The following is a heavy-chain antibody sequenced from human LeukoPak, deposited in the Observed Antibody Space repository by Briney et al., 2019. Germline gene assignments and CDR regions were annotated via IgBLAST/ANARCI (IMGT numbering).Heavy chain of an antibody. V-gene: IGHV1-24*01. CDR2: FDPEDGET. CDR1: GYTLTELS. D-gene: IGHD2-2*01. J-gene: IGHJ4*02. Sequence: ASVKVSCTVSGYTLTELSMHWVRQAPGKGLEWMGGFDPEDGETIYAQTFQGRVTMTEDTSTDTAYMELSSLRSEDTAVYYCARGYCSSTSCYGRGAFDYWGQGTLVTVSS. CDR3: ARGYCSSTSCYGRGAFDY.